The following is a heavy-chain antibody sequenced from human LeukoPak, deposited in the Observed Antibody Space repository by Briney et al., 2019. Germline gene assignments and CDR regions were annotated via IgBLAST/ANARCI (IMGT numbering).Heavy chain of an antibody. CDR2: TNHSGST. J-gene: IGHJ5*02. CDR1: GGSFSGYY. Sequence: SETLSLTCAVYGGSFSGYYWSWIRQPPGKGLEWIGETNHSGSTNYNPSLKSRVTISVDTSKNQFSLKLSSVIAADTAVYYCARGCSSTSCYWFDPWGQGTLVTVSS. D-gene: IGHD2-2*01. CDR3: ARGCSSTSCYWFDP. V-gene: IGHV4-34*01.